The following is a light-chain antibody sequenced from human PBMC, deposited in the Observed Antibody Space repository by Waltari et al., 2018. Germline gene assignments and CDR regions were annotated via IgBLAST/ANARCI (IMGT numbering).Light chain of an antibody. Sequence: QSVLTQPPSASGTPGQRVTISCSGTSSNIGSKSVNWSQQLPGTAPKPLIYSNDQRPSGIPDRFSGSKSGTSASLAISGLQSEDEAVYYCAAWDDSLNGQNVFGTGTKVTVL. J-gene: IGLJ1*01. CDR2: SND. CDR3: AAWDDSLNGQNV. CDR1: SSNIGSKS. V-gene: IGLV1-44*01.